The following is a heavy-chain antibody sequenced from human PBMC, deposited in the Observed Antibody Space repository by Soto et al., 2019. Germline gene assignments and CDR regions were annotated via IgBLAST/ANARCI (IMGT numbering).Heavy chain of an antibody. V-gene: IGHV3-30-3*01. D-gene: IGHD1-20*01. CDR2: ISYDGGNQ. CDR1: GFTFSSYP. Sequence: GGSLRLSCEASGFTFSSYPMHWVRQAPGKGLEWVTVISYDGGNQYYADSVKGRFTISRDNSKDTLYLQMHSLRSDDTAVYFCARGPITQTSFIDHWGQGTLVTVS. J-gene: IGHJ4*02. CDR3: ARGPITQTSFIDH.